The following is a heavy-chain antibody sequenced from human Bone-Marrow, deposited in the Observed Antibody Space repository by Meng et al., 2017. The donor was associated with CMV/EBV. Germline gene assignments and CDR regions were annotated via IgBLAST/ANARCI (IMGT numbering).Heavy chain of an antibody. CDR1: GWSFSGYY. CDR2: INHNGST. CDR3: ARYNIVVVPAAIYNWFDP. Sequence: GSLRLSCVAYGWSFSGYYWSWIRQPPGKGLEWIGEINHNGSTNYNPSLKSRVTISVDTSKYQFSLKLSTVTAADTVVYYCARYNIVVVPAAIYNWFDPWGQGTLVTVSS. V-gene: IGHV4-34*01. J-gene: IGHJ5*02. D-gene: IGHD2-2*01.